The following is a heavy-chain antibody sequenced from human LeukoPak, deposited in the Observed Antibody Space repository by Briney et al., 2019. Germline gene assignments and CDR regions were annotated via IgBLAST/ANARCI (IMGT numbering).Heavy chain of an antibody. CDR1: GFTFDDYA. J-gene: IGHJ4*02. D-gene: IGHD3-10*01. V-gene: IGHV3-9*01. Sequence: QTGGSLRLSCAASGFTFDDYAMHWVRQAPGKGLEWVSGISWNSGSIGYADSVKGRFTISRDNAKNSPYLQMNSLRAEDTALYYCAKDDMVRGVTSFDYWGQGTLVTVSS. CDR3: AKDDMVRGVTSFDY. CDR2: ISWNSGSI.